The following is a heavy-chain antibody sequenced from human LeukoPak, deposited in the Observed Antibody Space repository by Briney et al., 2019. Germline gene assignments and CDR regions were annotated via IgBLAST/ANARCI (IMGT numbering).Heavy chain of an antibody. CDR1: GYTFTSYD. Sequence: ASVKVPCKASGYTFTSYDINWVRQATGQGLEWMGWMNPNSGNTGYAQKFQGRVTMTSNTSISTAYMELSSLRSEDTAVYYCAREYCSSTSCKNGAFDIWGQGTMVTVSS. CDR2: MNPNSGNT. CDR3: AREYCSSTSCKNGAFDI. D-gene: IGHD2-2*01. J-gene: IGHJ3*02. V-gene: IGHV1-8*01.